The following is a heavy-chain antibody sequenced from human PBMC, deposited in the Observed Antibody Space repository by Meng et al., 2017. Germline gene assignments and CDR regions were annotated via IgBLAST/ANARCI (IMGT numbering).Heavy chain of an antibody. J-gene: IGHJ4*02. CDR2: INPNSGGT. D-gene: IGHD2-15*01. V-gene: IGHV1-2*06. CDR1: GYTFTGYY. CDR3: ARDYREYCSGGSCYYFDY. Sequence: QVQLVPSGAEVKKPGASVKVPLKASGYTFTGYYMLWVRQAPGQGLEWMGRINPNSGGTNYAQKFQGRVTMTRDTSISTAYMELSRLRSDDTAVYYCARDYREYCSGGSCYYFDYWGQGTLVTVSS.